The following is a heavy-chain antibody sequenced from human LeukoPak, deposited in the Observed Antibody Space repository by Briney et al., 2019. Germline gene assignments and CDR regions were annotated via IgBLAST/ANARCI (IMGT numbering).Heavy chain of an antibody. J-gene: IGHJ3*02. Sequence: SETLSLTCTVSGGSISGYYWSWIRQPPGKGPEWIGYIYYSGSTTYNPSLKSRVTISVDTSNNQFSLRLSSVTAADTAVYYCAREGGGWFGAFDIWGQGTMVTVSS. V-gene: IGHV4-59*01. CDR2: IYYSGST. CDR3: AREGGGWFGAFDI. CDR1: GGSISGYY. D-gene: IGHD6-19*01.